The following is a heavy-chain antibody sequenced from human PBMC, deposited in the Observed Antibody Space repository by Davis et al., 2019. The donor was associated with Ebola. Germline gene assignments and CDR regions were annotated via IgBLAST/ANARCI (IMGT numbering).Heavy chain of an antibody. Sequence: PGGSLRLSCAASGFTFSTYSMSWVRQAPGKGLEWVAFIRYDGSNKYYADSVKGRFTISRDNSKNTLYLQMNSLRAEDTAVYYCARDRPYYDPSAYHPFGAFDVWGLGTMVTVSS. J-gene: IGHJ3*01. CDR2: IRYDGSNK. CDR3: ARDRPYYDPSAYHPFGAFDV. V-gene: IGHV3-30*02. CDR1: GFTFSTYS. D-gene: IGHD3-16*01.